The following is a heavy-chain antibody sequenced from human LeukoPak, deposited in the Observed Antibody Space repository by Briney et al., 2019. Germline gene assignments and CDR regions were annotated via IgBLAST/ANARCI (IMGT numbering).Heavy chain of an antibody. V-gene: IGHV3-21*01. CDR1: GFTFSSYS. CDR2: ISSSSSYI. D-gene: IGHD4-23*01. CDR3: ARGPGGPYYYYYYMDV. Sequence: GSLRLSCAASGFTFSSYSMNWVRQAPGKGLEWVSSISSSSSYIYYADSVKGRFTISRENAKNSLYLQMNSLRAGDTAVYYCARGPGGPYYYYYYMDVWGKGTTVTVSS. J-gene: IGHJ6*03.